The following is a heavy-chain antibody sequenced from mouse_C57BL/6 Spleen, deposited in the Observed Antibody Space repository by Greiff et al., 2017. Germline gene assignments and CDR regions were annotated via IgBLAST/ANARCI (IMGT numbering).Heavy chain of an antibody. CDR1: GFTFSSYA. CDR3: TRGIKGYFDY. V-gene: IGHV5-9-1*02. CDR2: ISSGGDYI. J-gene: IGHJ2*01. Sequence: EVKLVESGEGLVKPGGSLKLSCAASGFTFSSYAMSWVRQTPEKRLEWVAYISSGGDYIYYADTVKGRFTIARDNARNTLYLQMSSLKSEDTAMYYCTRGIKGYFDYWGQGTTLTVSS. D-gene: IGHD2-4*01.